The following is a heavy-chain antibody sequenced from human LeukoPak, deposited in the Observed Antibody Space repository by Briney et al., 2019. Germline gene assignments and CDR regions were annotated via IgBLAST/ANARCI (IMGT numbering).Heavy chain of an antibody. J-gene: IGHJ4*02. V-gene: IGHV3-66*01. CDR3: ATGERMVRGDGVDY. Sequence: PGGSLRLSCAGSGFTLSINYVSWIRQAPGKGLEWVSVIYSGGSTYYADSEKGRFTISRDNSKNTLYLQMNSLRAEDTAVYFCATGERMVRGDGVDYWGQGTLVTVSS. D-gene: IGHD3-10*01. CDR1: GFTLSINY. CDR2: IYSGGST.